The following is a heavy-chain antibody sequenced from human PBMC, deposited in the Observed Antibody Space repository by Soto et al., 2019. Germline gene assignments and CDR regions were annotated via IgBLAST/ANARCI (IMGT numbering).Heavy chain of an antibody. J-gene: IGHJ4*02. CDR3: ARLMTYGDASDGTDY. Sequence: QVQLVESGGGVVQPGRSLRLSCAASGFTFSSYAMRWVRQAPGKGLEGVAVISYDGSNKYYADSVKGRFTISRDNSKNTLYLQMNSLRAEDTAVYYCARLMTYGDASDGTDYWGQGTLVTVSS. D-gene: IGHD4-17*01. V-gene: IGHV3-30-3*01. CDR2: ISYDGSNK. CDR1: GFTFSSYA.